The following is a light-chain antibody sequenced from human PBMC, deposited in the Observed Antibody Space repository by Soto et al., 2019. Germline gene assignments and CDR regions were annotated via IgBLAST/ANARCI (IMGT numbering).Light chain of an antibody. CDR1: QSVSSTY. CDR3: QQLFIYPPT. J-gene: IGKJ3*01. Sequence: EIVLTQSPGTLSLSPGERATLSCRASQSVSSTYLAWYQQQPGQAPRLLIYGASNRATGIPDRFSGSGSGTDFTLTVSSLQPEDFATYYCQQLFIYPPTFGPGTKVDIK. V-gene: IGKV3-20*01. CDR2: GAS.